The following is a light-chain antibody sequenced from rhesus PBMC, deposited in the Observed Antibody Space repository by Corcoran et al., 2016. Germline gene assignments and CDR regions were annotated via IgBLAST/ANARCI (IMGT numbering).Light chain of an antibody. J-gene: IGKJ1*01. Sequence: DIQMTQSPSSLSASVGDTVTITCRASQSISSWLAWYQQNPGKAPNLLTYKASTLQSGVPSRFSGSGSGTDCTLTISSLQSEEFATYYCQQYSSSPGTFGQGTKVEIK. V-gene: IGKV1-22*01. CDR2: KAS. CDR3: QQYSSSPGT. CDR1: QSISSW.